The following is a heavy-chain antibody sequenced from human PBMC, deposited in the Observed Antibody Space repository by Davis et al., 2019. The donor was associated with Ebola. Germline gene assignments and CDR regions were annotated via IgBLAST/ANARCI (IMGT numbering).Heavy chain of an antibody. J-gene: IGHJ4*02. CDR3: ASTGFDY. V-gene: IGHV3-7*01. CDR1: GFTFNKYW. Sequence: GGSLRLSCAASGFTFNKYWMTWVRQAPGKGLEWVANIKQDGSEKYYVDSVKGRFTISRDNAKNSLYLQMNSLRAEDTAVYYCASTGFDYWGQGTLVTVSS. CDR2: IKQDGSEK.